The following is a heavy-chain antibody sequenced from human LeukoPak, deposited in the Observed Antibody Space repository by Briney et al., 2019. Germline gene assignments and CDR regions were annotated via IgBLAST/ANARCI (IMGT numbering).Heavy chain of an antibody. V-gene: IGHV1-3*01. CDR3: ARILTGYPDDAFDI. CDR2: INAGNGNT. Sequence: SXXASGYTFTSYAMHWVRQAPGQRLEWMGWINAGNGNTKYSQKFQGRVTITRDTSASTAYMELSSLRSEDTAVYYCARILTGYPDDAFDIWGQGTMVTVSS. CDR1: GYTFTSYA. J-gene: IGHJ3*02. D-gene: IGHD3-9*01.